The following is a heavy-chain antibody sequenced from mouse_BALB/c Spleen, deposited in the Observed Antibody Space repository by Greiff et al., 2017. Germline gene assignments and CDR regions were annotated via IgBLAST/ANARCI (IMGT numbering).Heavy chain of an antibody. Sequence: QVQLKESGPGLVAPSQSLSITCTVSGFSLTSYGVHWVRQPPGKGLEWLGVIWAGGSTNYNSALMSRLSISKDNSKSQVFLKMNSLQTDDTAMYYCDRDGYYGNNPHAMDYWGEGTSVTVSS. D-gene: IGHD2-1*01. J-gene: IGHJ4*01. CDR2: IWAGGST. CDR3: DRDGYYGNNPHAMDY. CDR1: GFSLTSYG. V-gene: IGHV2-9*02.